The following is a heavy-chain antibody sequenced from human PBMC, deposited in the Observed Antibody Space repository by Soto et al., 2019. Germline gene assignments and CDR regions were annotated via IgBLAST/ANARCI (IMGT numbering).Heavy chain of an antibody. Sequence: ASVKVSCKASGYTFTSYGISWVRQAPGQGLEWMGWISAYNGNTNYAQKLQGRVTMTTDTSTSTAYMELRSLRSDDTAVYYCARVGYYGSGSYAPNYYYHYMDVWGKGTTVTVSS. CDR3: ARVGYYGSGSYAPNYYYHYMDV. CDR2: ISAYNGNT. CDR1: GYTFTSYG. V-gene: IGHV1-18*01. D-gene: IGHD3-10*01. J-gene: IGHJ6*03.